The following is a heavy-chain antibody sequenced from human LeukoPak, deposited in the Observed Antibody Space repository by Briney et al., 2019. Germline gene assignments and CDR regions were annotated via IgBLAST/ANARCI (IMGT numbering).Heavy chain of an antibody. J-gene: IGHJ6*02. V-gene: IGHV3-74*01. CDR3: ARDQYYQYTMDV. Sequence: GGSLRLSCVASGFTFNNYWMHWARQAPGKGLVWVSRINSDGRSTNYADSVKGRFTISRDNAKNTLYLQMNSLRAEDTAVYYCARDQYYQYTMDVWGQGTTVIVSS. CDR1: GFTFNNYW. CDR2: INSDGRST.